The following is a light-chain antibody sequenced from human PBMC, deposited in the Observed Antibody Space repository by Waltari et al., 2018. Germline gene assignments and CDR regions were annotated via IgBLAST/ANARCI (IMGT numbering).Light chain of an antibody. CDR3: SSYTITYTRV. J-gene: IGLJ3*02. Sequence: QSALTQPASVSGSPGQSITISCTGTSSDIGANNYVSWYRQHPGKAPKLTLYHVTTRPSGVSNRVSCSKSGNTASLTSSGLQAEDEADYFCSSYTITYTRVFGGGTKLTVL. CDR1: SSDIGANNY. V-gene: IGLV2-14*01. CDR2: HVT.